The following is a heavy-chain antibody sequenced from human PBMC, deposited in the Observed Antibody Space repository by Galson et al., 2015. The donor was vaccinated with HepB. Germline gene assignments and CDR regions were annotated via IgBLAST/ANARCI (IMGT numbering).Heavy chain of an antibody. CDR3: ARSPPGGWYYFDY. Sequence: SVKVSCKASGYTFTSYYMHWVRQAPGQGLEWMGVINPSGGSTNYAQNFRGRVTMTRDTSTTIVYMELTSLKSDDTAVYYCARSPPGGWYYFDYWGQGALVTVSS. V-gene: IGHV1-46*01. J-gene: IGHJ4*02. D-gene: IGHD3-10*01. CDR2: INPSGGST. CDR1: GYTFTSYY.